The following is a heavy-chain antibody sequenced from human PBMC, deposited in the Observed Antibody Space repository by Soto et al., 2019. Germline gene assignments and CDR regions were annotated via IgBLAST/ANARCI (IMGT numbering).Heavy chain of an antibody. CDR1: GGSINSRGYY. CDR3: ARQSESTGYFYGWFDP. D-gene: IGHD3-9*01. J-gene: IGHJ5*02. Sequence: QVQLQESGPGLVRPSQTLSLTCTVSGGSINSRGYYWTWIRQHPGKGLEWIGNIYYSGSIHFNPSLKSRLTMLVDTSENQFSLKLTSVTAAEPAVYYCARQSESTGYFYGWFDPWGQGNLVTVSS. V-gene: IGHV4-31*03. CDR2: IYYSGSI.